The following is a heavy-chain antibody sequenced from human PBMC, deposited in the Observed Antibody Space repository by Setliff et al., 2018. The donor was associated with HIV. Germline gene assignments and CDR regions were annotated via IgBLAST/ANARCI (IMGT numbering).Heavy chain of an antibody. CDR3: AKPRLYNSALEN. D-gene: IGHD1-1*01. J-gene: IGHJ4*02. CDR1: GFTVSGSY. V-gene: IGHV3-66*02. CDR2: IYSDGST. Sequence: SLRLSCAASGFTVSGSYMSWVRQAPGKGLEWVSTIYSDGSTYHADSVKGRFTLSRDSSKNTLYLQMSSLTPEDTAVYYCAKPRLYNSALENWGQGTLVTVSS.